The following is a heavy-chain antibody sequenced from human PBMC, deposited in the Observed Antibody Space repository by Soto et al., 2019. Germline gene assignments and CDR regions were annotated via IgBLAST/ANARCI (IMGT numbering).Heavy chain of an antibody. Sequence: GGSLRLSCAASGFTFSTYNMNWVRQAPGKGLEWVSSISSGSSYIYYADSVKGRFTISRDNAKNSLYLQMNSLRAGDTAVYYCAREGCTSTSCYVHYYYYMDVWGKGTTVTVSS. CDR1: GFTFSTYN. CDR2: ISSGSSYI. J-gene: IGHJ6*03. D-gene: IGHD2-2*01. V-gene: IGHV3-21*01. CDR3: AREGCTSTSCYVHYYYYMDV.